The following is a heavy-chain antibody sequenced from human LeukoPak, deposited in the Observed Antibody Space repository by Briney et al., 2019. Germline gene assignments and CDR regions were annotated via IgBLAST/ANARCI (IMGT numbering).Heavy chain of an antibody. CDR2: ISWNSGSI. Sequence: GRSLRLSCAASGFTFDDYAMHWVRQAPGKGLEWVSGISWNSGSIGYADSVKGRFTISRDNAKNSLYLQMSSLRAEDTALHYCAKESSGWYSLPDYWGQGTLVTVSS. D-gene: IGHD6-19*01. CDR3: AKESSGWYSLPDY. J-gene: IGHJ4*02. CDR1: GFTFDDYA. V-gene: IGHV3-9*01.